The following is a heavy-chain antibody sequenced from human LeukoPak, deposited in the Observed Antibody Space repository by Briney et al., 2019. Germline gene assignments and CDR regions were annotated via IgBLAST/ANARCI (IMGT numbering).Heavy chain of an antibody. CDR2: ISSSGSHK. J-gene: IGHJ4*02. Sequence: GGSLRLSCAASGLTFSGYSFIWFRQAPGKGLEWVSSISSSGSHKYYADSMEGRFSISRDNAKNSIYLHMNSPRAEDTAVYYCATRYDYGEYQEYWGQGALVVVSS. D-gene: IGHD4-17*01. CDR3: ATRYDYGEYQEY. V-gene: IGHV3-21*01. CDR1: GLTFSGYS.